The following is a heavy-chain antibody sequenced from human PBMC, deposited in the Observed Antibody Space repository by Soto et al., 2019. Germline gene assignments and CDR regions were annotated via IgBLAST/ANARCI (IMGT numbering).Heavy chain of an antibody. CDR1: GFTFSNSA. Sequence: GGSLRLSCAPSGFTFSNSAMTWVRQAPGKGLEWVSTISGSGGSTYYADSVKGRFTISRDNSKNTLFLQMNSLRGEDTAVYYCAKSDGSGSFDDYWGQGTLVTVSS. CDR3: AKSDGSGSFDDY. CDR2: ISGSGGST. D-gene: IGHD6-19*01. J-gene: IGHJ4*02. V-gene: IGHV3-23*01.